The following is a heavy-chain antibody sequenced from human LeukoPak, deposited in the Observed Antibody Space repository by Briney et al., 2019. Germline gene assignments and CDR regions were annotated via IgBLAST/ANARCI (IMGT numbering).Heavy chain of an antibody. CDR2: ISYDGSNK. Sequence: GGSLRLSCAASGFTFSSYGMHWVRQAPGKGLEWVAVISYDGSNKYYADSVKGRFTISRDNSKNTLYLQMNSLRAEDTAVYYCAKGRSSGWDADAFDIWGQGTMVTVSS. J-gene: IGHJ3*02. CDR1: GFTFSSYG. V-gene: IGHV3-30*18. D-gene: IGHD6-19*01. CDR3: AKGRSSGWDADAFDI.